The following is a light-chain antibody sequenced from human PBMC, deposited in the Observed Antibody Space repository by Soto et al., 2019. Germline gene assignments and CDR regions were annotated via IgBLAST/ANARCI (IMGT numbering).Light chain of an antibody. CDR2: GIS. V-gene: IGKV3-20*01. Sequence: EIVLTQSPGTLSVSPGERVTLSCRASQSVSTSSLAWYQHNPGQAPRLLIFGISTRATGIPDRFRGSGSGTDFTLTITRLEPEDFAVYYCQHYGSSRYTFGQGTKLDIK. CDR1: QSVSTSS. J-gene: IGKJ2*01. CDR3: QHYGSSRYT.